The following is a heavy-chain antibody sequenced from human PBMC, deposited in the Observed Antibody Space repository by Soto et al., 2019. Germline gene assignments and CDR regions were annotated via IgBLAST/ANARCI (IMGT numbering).Heavy chain of an antibody. D-gene: IGHD3-3*01. CDR3: ARRRVQGYDFWIGAFDI. J-gene: IGHJ3*02. Sequence: GESLKISCKGSGCSFTSYWIGWVRQMPGKGLEWMGIIYPGDSDTRYSPSFQGQVTISADKSISTAYLQWSSLKASDTAMYYCARRRVQGYDFWIGAFDIWGQGTMVTVSS. V-gene: IGHV5-51*01. CDR1: GCSFTSYW. CDR2: IYPGDSDT.